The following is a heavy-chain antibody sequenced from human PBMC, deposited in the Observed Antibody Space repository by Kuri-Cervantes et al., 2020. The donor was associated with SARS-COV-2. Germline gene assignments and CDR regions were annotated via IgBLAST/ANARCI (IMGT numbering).Heavy chain of an antibody. V-gene: IGHV1-2*02. CDR2: INPNSGGT. J-gene: IGHJ4*02. Sequence: ASVQVSCKASGYTFTGYYMHWVRQAPGQGLEWMGWINPNSGGTNYAQKFQGRATMTRDTSISTAYMELSRLRSDDTAVYYCARPMYSGSYYGGWGTFDYWGQGTLVTVSS. D-gene: IGHD1-26*01. CDR3: ARPMYSGSYYGGWGTFDY. CDR1: GYTFTGYY.